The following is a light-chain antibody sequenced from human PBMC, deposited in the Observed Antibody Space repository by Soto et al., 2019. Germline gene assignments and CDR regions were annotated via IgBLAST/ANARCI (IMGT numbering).Light chain of an antibody. CDR1: QSLLHSNGYNY. J-gene: IGKJ1*01. V-gene: IGKV2-28*01. CDR3: MQALQTPRT. CDR2: LGS. Sequence: DIAMTQSPLSLPVTPGEPASISCRSSQSLLHSNGYNYLDWYLQKPGQSPQLLIYLGSNRASGVPDRFSGSGSGTAFTLKISRVEAEDVGVYYCMQALQTPRTFGQGTKVEVK.